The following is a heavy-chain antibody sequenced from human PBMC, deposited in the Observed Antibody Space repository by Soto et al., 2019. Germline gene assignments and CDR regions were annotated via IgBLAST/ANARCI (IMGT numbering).Heavy chain of an antibody. CDR2: MNPNSGNT. V-gene: IGHV1-8*01. CDR3: ARTLYGDNGDY. Sequence: QVQLVQSGAEVKKPGASVKVSCKASGYTFTSYDINWVRQATGQGLEWMGWMNPNSGNTGYAQKFQGRXTXTXXTSISTAYRELSSLRSEDTAVYYCARTLYGDNGDYWGQGTLVTVSS. CDR1: GYTFTSYD. D-gene: IGHD4-17*01. J-gene: IGHJ4*02.